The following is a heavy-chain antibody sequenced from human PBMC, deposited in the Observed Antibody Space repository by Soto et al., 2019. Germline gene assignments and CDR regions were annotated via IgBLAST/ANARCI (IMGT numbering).Heavy chain of an antibody. D-gene: IGHD6-19*01. CDR3: AKGDSSGWPPYYYYGMDV. CDR2: MNPNSGNT. V-gene: IGHV1-8*01. Sequence: ASVKVSCKASGYTFTSYDINWVRQATGQGLEWMGWMNPNSGNTGYAQKFQGRVTMTRNTSISTAYMELNSLRTEDTALYYCAKGDSSGWPPYYYYGMDVWGQGTTVTVSS. J-gene: IGHJ6*02. CDR1: GYTFTSYD.